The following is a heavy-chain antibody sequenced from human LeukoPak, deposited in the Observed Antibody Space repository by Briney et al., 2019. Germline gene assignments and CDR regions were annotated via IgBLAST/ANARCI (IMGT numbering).Heavy chain of an antibody. D-gene: IGHD6-13*01. Sequence: SQTLSLTCGISGDSVSSKSATWNWIRQSPSRGLEWLGRTYYRSKWYADYAVSVISRITINADTSKNQFSLQLNSVTPEDTAVYYCARVSNSFTSFDAFDIWGQGTMVTVSS. J-gene: IGHJ3*02. CDR2: TYYRSKWYA. CDR1: GDSVSSKSAT. V-gene: IGHV6-1*01. CDR3: ARVSNSFTSFDAFDI.